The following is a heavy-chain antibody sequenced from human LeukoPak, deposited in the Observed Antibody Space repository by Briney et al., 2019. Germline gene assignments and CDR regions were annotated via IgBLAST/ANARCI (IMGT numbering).Heavy chain of an antibody. CDR3: ARVPTVTFFDY. V-gene: IGHV4-34*01. Sequence: SETLSLTCTVSGGSISSYYWSWIRQPPGKGLEWIGEINHGGSTNYNPSLKSRVTISVDTSKNQFSLKLSSVTAADTAVYYCARVPTVTFFDYWGQGTLVTVSS. CDR2: INHGGST. J-gene: IGHJ4*02. D-gene: IGHD4-17*01. CDR1: GGSISSYY.